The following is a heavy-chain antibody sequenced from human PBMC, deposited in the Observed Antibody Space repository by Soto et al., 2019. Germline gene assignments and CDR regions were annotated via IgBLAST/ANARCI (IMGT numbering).Heavy chain of an antibody. J-gene: IGHJ3*02. V-gene: IGHV1-2*04. CDR1: GYTFTGYY. D-gene: IGHD6-13*01. Sequence: SVRGSCKGSGYTFTGYYMHWVRQAPGQGLEWMGWINPNSGGTNYAQKFQGWVTMTRDTSISTAYMELSRLRSDDTAVYYCARDRGISAARTLPDASDIPGQGT. CDR2: INPNSGGT. CDR3: ARDRGISAARTLPDASDI.